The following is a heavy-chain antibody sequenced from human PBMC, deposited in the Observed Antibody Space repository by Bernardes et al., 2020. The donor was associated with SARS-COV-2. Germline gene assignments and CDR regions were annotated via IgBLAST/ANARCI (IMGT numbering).Heavy chain of an antibody. Sequence: TTVKVSCEASGITFASSAVQWVRQARGQRLEWMGWIDVDGGGTNYAQKFQERVTITWDVSTRTAYMDLSSLRSEDTAVYYCAAGPNWFDHWGQGTLLTVSS. J-gene: IGHJ5*02. CDR2: IDVDGGGT. V-gene: IGHV1-58*01. CDR1: GITFASSA. CDR3: AAGPNWFDH.